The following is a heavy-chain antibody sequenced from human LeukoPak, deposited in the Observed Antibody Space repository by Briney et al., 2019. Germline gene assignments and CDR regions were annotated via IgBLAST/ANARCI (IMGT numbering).Heavy chain of an antibody. J-gene: IGHJ6*03. V-gene: IGHV1-18*01. D-gene: IGHD3-9*01. CDR1: GYTFTSYG. CDR3: ARDVYYDILTGDYYYYMDV. Sequence: VASVKVSCKASGYTFTSYGISWVRQAPGQGLEWMGWISAYNGNTNCAQKLQGRVTMTTDTSTSTAYMELRSLRSDDTAVYYCARDVYYDILTGDYYYYMDVWGKGTTVTVSS. CDR2: ISAYNGNT.